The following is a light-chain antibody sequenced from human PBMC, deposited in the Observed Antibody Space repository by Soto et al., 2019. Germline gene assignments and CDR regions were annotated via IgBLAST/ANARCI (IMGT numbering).Light chain of an antibody. CDR1: QGISDA. CDR2: DAS. Sequence: AIQLTQSPSSLSAAVGDRVTITCRASQGISDALAWYQQKPGKAPRLLIYDASSLESGVPSSFSGSGSGTDFTLTISSLQPEDFATYYCQQFNNYPITFGQGTRLEIK. CDR3: QQFNNYPIT. J-gene: IGKJ5*01. V-gene: IGKV1D-13*01.